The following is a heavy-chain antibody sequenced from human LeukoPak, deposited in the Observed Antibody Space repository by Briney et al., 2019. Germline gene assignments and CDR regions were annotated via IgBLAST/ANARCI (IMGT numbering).Heavy chain of an antibody. V-gene: IGHV4-59*01. CDR3: ARQGSRNYHYHGMDV. CDR2: IYYSGST. CDR1: GGSISSYY. Sequence: SETLSLTCTVSGGSISSYYWSWIRQPPGKGLEWIGYIYYSGSTNYNPSLKSRVTISVDTSKNQFSLKLSSVSAADTAVYYCARQGSRNYHYHGMDVWGQGTTVTVSS. J-gene: IGHJ6*02.